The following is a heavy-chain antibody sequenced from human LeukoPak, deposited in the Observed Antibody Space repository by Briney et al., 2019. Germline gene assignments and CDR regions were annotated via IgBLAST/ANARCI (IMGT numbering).Heavy chain of an antibody. J-gene: IGHJ3*02. CDR2: ISYDGSNK. Sequence: GGSLRLSCAASGFTFSSYAMHWVRQAPGKGLEWAAVISYDGSNKYYADSVKGRFTISRDNSKNTLYLQMNSLRAEDTAVYYCARGVSYDYVWGSYRAGAFDIWGQGTMVTVSS. CDR1: GFTFSSYA. D-gene: IGHD3-16*02. CDR3: ARGVSYDYVWGSYRAGAFDI. V-gene: IGHV3-30*04.